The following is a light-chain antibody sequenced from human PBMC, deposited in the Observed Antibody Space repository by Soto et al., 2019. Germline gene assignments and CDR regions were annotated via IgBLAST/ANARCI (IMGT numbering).Light chain of an antibody. CDR3: QQYNNWPPSIT. V-gene: IGKV3D-15*01. CDR2: DAS. Sequence: THSPATLSLSRWERATLSCRASQNINRYLAWYHQKPGQPPRLLIYDASTRATGIPARFSGSGSGTEFTLTISSLQSEDFAVYYCQQYNNWPPSITFGQGTRLEIK. CDR1: QNINRY. J-gene: IGKJ5*01.